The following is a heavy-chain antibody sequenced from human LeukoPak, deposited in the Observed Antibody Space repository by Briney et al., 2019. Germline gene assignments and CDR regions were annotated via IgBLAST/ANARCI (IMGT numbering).Heavy chain of an antibody. CDR1: GYTFTSYD. D-gene: IGHD3-3*01. CDR3: ARGHGVRFLEWPRGYYYGMDV. Sequence: GASVKVSCKASGYTFTSYDINWVRQATGQGLERMGWMNPNSGNTGYAQKFQGRVTMTRNTSISTAYMELSSLRSEDTAVYYCARGHGVRFLEWPRGYYYGMDVWGQGATVTVSS. J-gene: IGHJ6*02. V-gene: IGHV1-8*01. CDR2: MNPNSGNT.